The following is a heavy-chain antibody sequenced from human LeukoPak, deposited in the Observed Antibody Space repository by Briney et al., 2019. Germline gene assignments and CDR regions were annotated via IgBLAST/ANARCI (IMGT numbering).Heavy chain of an antibody. CDR1: GFTFSDYY. J-gene: IGHJ6*02. CDR2: ISSSSSYT. CDR3: ARSPEYYCSSTSCLYYYGMDV. D-gene: IGHD2-2*01. V-gene: IGHV3-11*06. Sequence: GGSLRLSCAASGFTFSDYYMSWIRQAAGKGLEWVSYISSSSSYTNYADSVKGRFTISRDNAKNSLYLQMNSLRAEDTAVYYCARSPEYYCSSTSCLYYYGMDVWGQGTTVTVSS.